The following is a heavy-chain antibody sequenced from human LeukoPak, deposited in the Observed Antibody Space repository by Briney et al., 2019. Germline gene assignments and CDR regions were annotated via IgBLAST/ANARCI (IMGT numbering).Heavy chain of an antibody. CDR3: AGRTYYYGSGRSPASYYYYYMDV. CDR1: GGSISSYY. J-gene: IGHJ6*03. Sequence: PSETLSLTCTVSGGSISSYYWSWIRQPPGKGLEWIGYIYYSGSTNYNPSLKSRVTISVDTSKNQFSLKLSSVTAADTAVYYCAGRTYYYGSGRSPASYYYYYMDVWGKGTTVTVSS. V-gene: IGHV4-59*01. CDR2: IYYSGST. D-gene: IGHD3-10*01.